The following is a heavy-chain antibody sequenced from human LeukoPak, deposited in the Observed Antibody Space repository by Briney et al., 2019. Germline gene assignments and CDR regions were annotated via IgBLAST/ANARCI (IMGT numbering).Heavy chain of an antibody. CDR1: DGSINSYY. CDR2: IYYNGNT. Sequence: SETLSLTCSVSDGSINSYYWNWIRRPPGKGLEWIGYIYYNGNTNYNPSLKSRVTISVDTSKNQFSLKLSSVTAADTAVYYCARGYCSSTSCVYDPWGQGTLVTVSS. V-gene: IGHV4-59*01. J-gene: IGHJ5*02. D-gene: IGHD2-2*01. CDR3: ARGYCSSTSCVYDP.